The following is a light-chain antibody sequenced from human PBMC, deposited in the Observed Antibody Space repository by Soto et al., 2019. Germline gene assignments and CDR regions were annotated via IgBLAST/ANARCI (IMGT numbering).Light chain of an antibody. CDR2: GNT. Sequence: QCVLTQPPSVSGAPGQRVTISCTGSSGDIGAGYDVHWYQQLPGTAPKLLIYGNTNRPSGVPDRFSGSKSGTSASLAITGLQAEDEADYYCQSYDSSLSRVFGGGTKVTAL. J-gene: IGLJ2*01. CDR3: QSYDSSLSRV. V-gene: IGLV1-40*01. CDR1: SGDIGAGYD.